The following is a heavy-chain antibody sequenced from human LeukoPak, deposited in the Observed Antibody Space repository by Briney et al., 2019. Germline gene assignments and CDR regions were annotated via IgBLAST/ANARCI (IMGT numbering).Heavy chain of an antibody. CDR3: ARDYGGSSPFDY. V-gene: IGHV3-48*03. D-gene: IGHD4-23*01. CDR1: GFVFDDYD. J-gene: IGHJ4*02. Sequence: GGSLRLSCGASGFVFDDYDMHWVRQAPGKGLEWVSYISSSGSTIYYADSVKGRFTISRDNAKNSLYLQMNSLRAEDTAVYYCARDYGGSSPFDYWGQGTLVTVSS. CDR2: ISSSGSTI.